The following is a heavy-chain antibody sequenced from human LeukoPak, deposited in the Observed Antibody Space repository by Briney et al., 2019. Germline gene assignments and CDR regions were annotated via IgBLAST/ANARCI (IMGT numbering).Heavy chain of an antibody. Sequence: GGSLRLSCTASGFTFSFYSMNWVRQAPGRGLEWVSSITPNSDYIFYAASVNGRFTISRDNAKNSLYLQLNSLRDEDTAVYYCTRGVQNLVATFFGPCPDYWGQGTLVTVSS. V-gene: IGHV3-21*01. CDR1: GFTFSFYS. J-gene: IGHJ4*02. D-gene: IGHD5-12*01. CDR2: ITPNSDYI. CDR3: TRGVQNLVATFFGPCPDY.